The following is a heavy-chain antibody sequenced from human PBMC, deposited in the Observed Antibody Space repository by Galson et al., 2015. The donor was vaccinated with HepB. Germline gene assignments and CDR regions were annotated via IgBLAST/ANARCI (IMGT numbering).Heavy chain of an antibody. CDR1: GFTFGNYS. Sequence: SLRLSCAASGFTFGNYSMHWVRQGPGKGLEWVSGISWHSRSIGYADSVKGRFTISRDNAKKSLYLQMNSLRTDDTALYYCAKEALYSSTANWYFDFWGRGTLVTVSS. J-gene: IGHJ2*01. V-gene: IGHV3-9*01. CDR3: AKEALYSSTANWYFDF. CDR2: ISWHSRSI. D-gene: IGHD6-19*01.